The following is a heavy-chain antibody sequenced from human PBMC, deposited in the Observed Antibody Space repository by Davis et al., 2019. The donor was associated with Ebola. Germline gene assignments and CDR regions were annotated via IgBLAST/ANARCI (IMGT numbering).Heavy chain of an antibody. Sequence: SETLSLTCTVSGGSISSYYWSWIRQPPGKGLEWIGYIYYSWSTNYNPSLKSRVTISVDTSKNQFSLKLSSVTAADTAVYYCARLGSGDYGIDYWGQGTLVTVSS. CDR3: ARLGSGDYGIDY. CDR2: IYYSWST. V-gene: IGHV4-59*12. D-gene: IGHD4-17*01. CDR1: GGSISSYY. J-gene: IGHJ4*02.